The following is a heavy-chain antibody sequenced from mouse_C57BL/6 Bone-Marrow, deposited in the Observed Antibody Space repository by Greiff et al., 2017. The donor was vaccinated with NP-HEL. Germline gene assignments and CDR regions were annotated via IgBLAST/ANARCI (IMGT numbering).Heavy chain of an antibody. CDR3: ASRITTVVATDYFDY. CDR2: IYPGSGNT. Sequence: VQLQQSGAELVRPGASVKLSCKASGYTFTDYYINWVKQRPGQGLEWIARIYPGSGNTYYNEKFKGKATLTAEKSSSTAYMQLSSLTSEDSAVYFCASRITTVVATDYFDYWGQGTTLTVSS. D-gene: IGHD1-1*01. J-gene: IGHJ2*01. V-gene: IGHV1-76*01. CDR1: GYTFTDYY.